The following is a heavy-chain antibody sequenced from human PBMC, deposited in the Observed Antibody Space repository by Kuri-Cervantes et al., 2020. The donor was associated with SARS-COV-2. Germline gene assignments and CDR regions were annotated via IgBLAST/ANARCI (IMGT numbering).Heavy chain of an antibody. J-gene: IGHJ3*02. CDR3: AKEDGYCSSTSCPGGAFDI. CDR2: ISWDGGST. CDR1: GFTFTSHA. Sequence: GGSLRLSCAVSGFTFTSHAMHWVRQAPGKGLEWVSLISWDGGSTYYADSVKGRFTISRDNSKNSLYLQMNSLRAEDTALYYCAKEDGYCSSTSCPGGAFDIWGQGTMVTVSS. V-gene: IGHV3-43D*03. D-gene: IGHD2-2*01.